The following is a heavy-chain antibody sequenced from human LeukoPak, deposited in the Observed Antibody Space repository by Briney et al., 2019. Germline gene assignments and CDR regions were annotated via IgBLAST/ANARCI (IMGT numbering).Heavy chain of an antibody. CDR1: GFTFSSYA. Sequence: PGGSLRLSCAASGFTFSSYAMRWVRQAPGKGLEWVSAISGSDSNTNYADSVKGRFTISRDNSKTTLYLQMNSLRVEDTAVYYRARDRAWAFEDWGQGTPVTVSS. CDR2: ISGSDSNT. CDR3: ARDRAWAFED. J-gene: IGHJ4*02. V-gene: IGHV3-23*01. D-gene: IGHD1-26*01.